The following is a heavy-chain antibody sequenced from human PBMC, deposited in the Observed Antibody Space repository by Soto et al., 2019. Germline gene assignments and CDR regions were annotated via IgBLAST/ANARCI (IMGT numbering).Heavy chain of an antibody. J-gene: IGHJ4*02. V-gene: IGHV3-30-3*01. CDR1: GFNFRGFT. CDR2: ISYAGDDK. Sequence: QVHLVESGGGVVQPGGSLRLSCAASGFNFRGFTMHWVRQAPDKGLEWLSVISYAGDDKNYADSVRGRISISRDNSKNTLFLQMNSLRPDATAVYFLAREPWGYSGSAKHFNYWGQGSLVSVSS. CDR3: AREPWGYSGSAKHFNY. D-gene: IGHD6-25*01.